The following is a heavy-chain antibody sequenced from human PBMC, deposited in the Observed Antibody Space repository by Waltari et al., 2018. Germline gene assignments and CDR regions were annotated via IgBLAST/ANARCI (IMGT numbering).Heavy chain of an antibody. V-gene: IGHV4-59*11. D-gene: IGHD6-13*01. CDR3: ARDLGYSSSWYYYYGMDV. CDR2: IYYSGST. Sequence: QVQLQESGPGLVKPSETLSLTCTVSGGSISSHYWSWIRQPPGKGLEWIGYIYYSGSTNSNPSRKSRVTISVDTSKNQFALKRSAVTAADTAVYYCARDLGYSSSWYYYYGMDVWGQGTTVTVSS. CDR1: GGSISSHY. J-gene: IGHJ6*02.